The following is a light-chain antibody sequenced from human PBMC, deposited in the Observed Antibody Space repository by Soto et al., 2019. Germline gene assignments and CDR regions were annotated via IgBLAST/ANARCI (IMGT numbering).Light chain of an antibody. CDR3: QQYYNWRRT. CDR2: GAS. CDR1: QSVSNY. Sequence: EIVMTQSPATLSVSPGERATLSCRASQSVSNYLAWYQQRPGQAPRLLIYGASTRATAIPARFSASGSGTEFTLTISSLQSEDFAVSYCQQYYNWRRTFGQGTKVEI. V-gene: IGKV3-15*01. J-gene: IGKJ1*01.